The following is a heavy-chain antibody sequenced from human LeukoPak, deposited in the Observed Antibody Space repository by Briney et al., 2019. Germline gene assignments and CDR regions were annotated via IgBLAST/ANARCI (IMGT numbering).Heavy chain of an antibody. CDR3: ARRSGIAVAGAFDY. Sequence: GGSLRLSCKVSGFTFSRHGMHWVRQAPGKGLEWVAVISYEGSSKFYGDSVKGRFAIYRDNSNNTVYLQMNGLRAEDTAVYYCARRSGIAVAGAFDYWGQGTLVTVSS. CDR2: ISYEGSSK. V-gene: IGHV3-33*05. D-gene: IGHD6-19*01. J-gene: IGHJ4*02. CDR1: GFTFSRHG.